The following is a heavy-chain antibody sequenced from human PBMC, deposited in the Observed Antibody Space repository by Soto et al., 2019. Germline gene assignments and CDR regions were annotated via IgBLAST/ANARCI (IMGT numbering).Heavy chain of an antibody. Sequence: EVQLVESGGGLVQPGGSLRLSCAASGFTFSSYSMNWVRQAPGKGLEWVSYISSSSSTIYYADSVKGRFTISRDNAKNSLYLQMNSLGDEDKAVYYCARESGYLNWFDPWGQGTLVTVSS. CDR3: ARESGYLNWFDP. V-gene: IGHV3-48*02. D-gene: IGHD1-1*01. J-gene: IGHJ5*02. CDR2: ISSSSSTI. CDR1: GFTFSSYS.